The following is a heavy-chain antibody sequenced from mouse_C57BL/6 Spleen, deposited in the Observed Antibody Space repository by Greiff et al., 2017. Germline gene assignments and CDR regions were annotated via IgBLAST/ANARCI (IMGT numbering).Heavy chain of an antibody. V-gene: IGHV1-15*01. D-gene: IGHD4-1*02. CDR3: TPTGPWFAY. CDR2: IDPETGGT. CDR1: GYTFTDYE. J-gene: IGHJ3*01. Sequence: LEESGAELVRPGASVTLSCKASGYTFTDYEMHWVKQTPVHGLEWIGAIDPETGGTAYNQKFKGKAILTADKSSSTAYMELRSLPSEDSAVYSCTPTGPWFAYWGQGTLVTVSA.